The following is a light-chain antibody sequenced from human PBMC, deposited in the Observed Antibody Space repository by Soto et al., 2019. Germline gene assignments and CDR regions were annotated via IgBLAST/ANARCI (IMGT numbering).Light chain of an antibody. CDR1: SNDVGGYNY. Sequence: QSALTQPASVSGSPGQSITISCTGTSNDVGGYNYVSWYQQHPGKAPKLMMYEVSNRPSGVSDRFSGSKSGNTASLIISGLLAEDEAHYYCSSFTSRTTVLFGAGTKLTVL. CDR2: EVS. J-gene: IGLJ2*01. CDR3: SSFTSRTTVL. V-gene: IGLV2-14*01.